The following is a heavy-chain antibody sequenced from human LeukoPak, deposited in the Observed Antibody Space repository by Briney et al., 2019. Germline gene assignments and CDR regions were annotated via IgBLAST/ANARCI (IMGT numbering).Heavy chain of an antibody. D-gene: IGHD3-22*01. CDR2: IHRSGST. CDR3: ARYYYDSSGDFHGMDV. Sequence: SETLSLTCTVSGGSISSGGYYWSWIRQHPGKGLEWIGYIHRSGSTYYNPSLKSRVTISVDTSKNQFSLKLSSVTAADTAVYYCARYYYDSSGDFHGMDVWGQGTTVTVSS. CDR1: GGSISSGGYY. J-gene: IGHJ6*02. V-gene: IGHV4-31*03.